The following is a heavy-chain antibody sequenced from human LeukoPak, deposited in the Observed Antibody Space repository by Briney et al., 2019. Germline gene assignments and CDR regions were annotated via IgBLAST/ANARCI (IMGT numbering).Heavy chain of an antibody. D-gene: IGHD3-3*01. J-gene: IGHJ5*02. V-gene: IGHV1-2*02. CDR1: GYTFTGYY. Sequence: ASVKVSCKASGYTFTGYYMHWVRQAPGQGLELMGWINPNSGGTNYAQKFQGRVTMTRDTSISTAYMELSRLRSDDTAVYYCARESDYDFWSGYIWFDPWGQGTLVTVSS. CDR3: ARESDYDFWSGYIWFDP. CDR2: INPNSGGT.